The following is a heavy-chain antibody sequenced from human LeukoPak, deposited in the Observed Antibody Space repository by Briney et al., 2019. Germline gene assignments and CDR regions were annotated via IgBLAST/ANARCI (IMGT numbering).Heavy chain of an antibody. CDR3: ASAYSSGWYGAGWFDP. CDR1: GGPISSSSYY. Sequence: SETLSLTCTVSGGPISSSSYYWGWIRQPPGKGLEWIGSIYYSGSTYYNPSLKSRVTISVDTSKNQFSLKLSSVTAADTAVYYCASAYSSGWYGAGWFDPWGQGTLVTVSS. V-gene: IGHV4-39*01. D-gene: IGHD6-19*01. J-gene: IGHJ5*02. CDR2: IYYSGST.